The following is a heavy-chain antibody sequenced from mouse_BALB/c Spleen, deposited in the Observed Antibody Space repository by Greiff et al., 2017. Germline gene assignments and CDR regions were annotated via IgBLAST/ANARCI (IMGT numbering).Heavy chain of an antibody. CDR2: IDTSDSYT. V-gene: IGHV1-69*01. J-gene: IGHJ3*01. CDR3: ARSGYYYGSSYPAWFAY. CDR1: GYTFTDYW. Sequence: QVQLQQPGAELVMPGASVKMSCKASGYTFTDYWMHWVKQRPGQGLEWIGAIDTSDSYTSYNQKFKGKATLTVDESSSTAYMQLSSLTSEDSAVYYCARSGYYYGSSYPAWFAYWGQGTLVTVSA. D-gene: IGHD1-1*01.